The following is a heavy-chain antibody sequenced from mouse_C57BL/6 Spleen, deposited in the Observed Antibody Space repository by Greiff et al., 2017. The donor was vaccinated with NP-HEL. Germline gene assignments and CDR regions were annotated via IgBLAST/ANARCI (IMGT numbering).Heavy chain of an antibody. V-gene: IGHV1-78*01. CDR1: GYTFTDHT. CDR2: IYPRDGST. Sequence: VKLMESDAELVKPGASVKISCKVSGYTFTDHTIHWMKQRPEQGLEWIGYIYPRDGSTKYNEKFKGKATLTADKSSSTAYMQLNSLTSEDSAVYFCARDSNYVGRYAMDYWGQGTSVTVSS. CDR3: ARDSNYVGRYAMDY. D-gene: IGHD2-5*01. J-gene: IGHJ4*01.